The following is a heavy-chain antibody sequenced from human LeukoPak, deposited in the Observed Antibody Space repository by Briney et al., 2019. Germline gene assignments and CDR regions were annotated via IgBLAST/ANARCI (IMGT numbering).Heavy chain of an antibody. J-gene: IGHJ4*02. V-gene: IGHV3-64D*06. D-gene: IGHD5-18*01. Sequence: GGSLRLSCSASGFTFSSYSMHWVRQAPGKGLEYVSAITSNGGSTYYADSVKGRFTISRDNSKNTLYLQMSSLRAEDTAVYYCCGYSKGYYFDYWGQGTLVTVSS. CDR2: ITSNGGST. CDR1: GFTFSSYS. CDR3: CGYSKGYYFDY.